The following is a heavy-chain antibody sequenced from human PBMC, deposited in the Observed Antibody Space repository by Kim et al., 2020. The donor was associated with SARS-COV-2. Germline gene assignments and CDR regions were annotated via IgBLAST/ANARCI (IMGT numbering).Heavy chain of an antibody. D-gene: IGHD3-16*01. CDR3: ARDINHYDYVWGSYIYYYYYGMDV. CDR1: GFTFSSYG. Sequence: GGSLRLSCAASGFTFSSYGMHWVRQAPGKGLEWVAVISYDGSNKYYADSVKGRFTISRDNSKNTLYLQMNSLRAEDTAVYYCARDINHYDYVWGSYIYYYYYGMDVWGQGTTVTVSS. V-gene: IGHV3-33*05. CDR2: ISYDGSNK. J-gene: IGHJ6*02.